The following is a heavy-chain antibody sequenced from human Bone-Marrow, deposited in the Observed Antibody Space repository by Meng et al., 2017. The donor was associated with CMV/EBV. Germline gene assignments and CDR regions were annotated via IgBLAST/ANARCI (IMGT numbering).Heavy chain of an antibody. J-gene: IGHJ6*02. D-gene: IGHD3-3*01. Sequence: ETLSLTCTVSGGSISSYYWSWIRQPPGKGLEWIGYIYYSGSTNYNPSLKSRVTISVDTSKNQFSLKLSSVTAADTAVYYCARDRVYYDFWSGYSSGMDVWGQGTTVTVSS. CDR1: GGSISSYY. V-gene: IGHV4-59*01. CDR3: ARDRVYYDFWSGYSSGMDV. CDR2: IYYSGST.